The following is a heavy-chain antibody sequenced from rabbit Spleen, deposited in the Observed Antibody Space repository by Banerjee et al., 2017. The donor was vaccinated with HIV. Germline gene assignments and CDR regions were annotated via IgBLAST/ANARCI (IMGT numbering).Heavy chain of an antibody. J-gene: IGHJ6*01. Sequence: QEQLTETGGGLVQPGGSLTLSCKASGLDFINYYISWVRQAPGKGLEWISCIAGSSSGFTYSATWAKGRFTCSKTSSTTVTLQMTSLTVADTATYFCARDTGSSFSSYGMDLWGPGNLVTVS. D-gene: IGHD8-1*01. V-gene: IGHV1S45*01. CDR3: ARDTGSSFSSYGMDL. CDR1: GLDFINYY. CDR2: IAGSSSGFT.